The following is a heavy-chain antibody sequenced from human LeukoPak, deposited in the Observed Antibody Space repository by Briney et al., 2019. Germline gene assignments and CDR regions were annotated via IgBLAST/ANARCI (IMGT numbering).Heavy chain of an antibody. CDR3: ARSYGSGSYYKGDYYYGMDV. CDR2: IYPGDSDT. D-gene: IGHD3-10*01. CDR1: GYSFTSYW. V-gene: IGHV5-51*01. Sequence: GESLKISCKGSGYSFTSYWIGWVRQMPGKGLEWMGIIYPGDSDTRYSPSFQGQVTISADKSISTAYLQWSGLKASDTAMYYCARSYGSGSYYKGDYYYGMDVWGKGTTVTVSS. J-gene: IGHJ6*04.